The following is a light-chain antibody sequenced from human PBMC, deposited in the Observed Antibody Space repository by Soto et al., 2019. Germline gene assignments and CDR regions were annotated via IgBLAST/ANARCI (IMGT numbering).Light chain of an antibody. CDR2: EGT. CDR1: SSDVGNSNF. J-gene: IGLJ3*02. CDR3: CSYAGRTTWV. Sequence: QSALTQPASVSGSPGQSITISCTGTSSDVGNSNFVSWYQHHPGKAPKFMIYEGTKLSSGVSNLFSGSKSGNTASLTISGLQAEDEADYYCCSYAGRTTWVFGGGTKLTVL. V-gene: IGLV2-23*01.